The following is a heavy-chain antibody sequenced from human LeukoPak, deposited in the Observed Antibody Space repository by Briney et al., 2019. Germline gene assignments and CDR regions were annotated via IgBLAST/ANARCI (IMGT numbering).Heavy chain of an antibody. Sequence: SETLSLTCAVCGGSFSGYYWSWIRQPPGKGLEWIGEINHSGSTNYNPSLKSRVTISQDTSENQFSLKLSSVTAADTAVYYCARVAYYYDSSGYYFQASDFYYYMDVWGKGTTVTISS. J-gene: IGHJ6*03. CDR2: INHSGST. CDR3: ARVAYYYDSSGYYFQASDFYYYMDV. CDR1: GGSFSGYY. V-gene: IGHV4-34*01. D-gene: IGHD3-22*01.